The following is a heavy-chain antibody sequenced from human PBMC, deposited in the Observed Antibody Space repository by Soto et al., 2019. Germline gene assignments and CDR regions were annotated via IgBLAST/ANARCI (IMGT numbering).Heavy chain of an antibody. CDR2: ISGSGGST. V-gene: IGHV3-23*01. CDR1: GFTFSSYA. D-gene: IGHD6-13*01. Sequence: EVKLLESGGGLVQPGGSLRLSCAASGFTFSSYAMSWVRQAPGKGLEWVSAISGSGGSTYYADSVKGRFTISRDNSKNTLYLQMNSLRAEDTAVYYCAKDVAANGAAAVFDYWGQGTLVTVSS. CDR3: AKDVAANGAAAVFDY. J-gene: IGHJ4*02.